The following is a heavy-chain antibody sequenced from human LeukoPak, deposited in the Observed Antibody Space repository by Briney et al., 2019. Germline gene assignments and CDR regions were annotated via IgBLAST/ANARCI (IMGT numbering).Heavy chain of an antibody. J-gene: IGHJ6*03. Sequence: PGGSLRLSCAASGFTFNNYWMNWVRQAPGKGLEWVANIKQDGSEKNYVDSVKGRFTISRDNAKNSLFLQMNSLRAEDTAVYYCASAWPYYYYMDVWGKGTTVTVSS. CDR1: GFTFNNYW. V-gene: IGHV3-7*01. CDR3: ASAWPYYYYMDV. CDR2: IKQDGSEK.